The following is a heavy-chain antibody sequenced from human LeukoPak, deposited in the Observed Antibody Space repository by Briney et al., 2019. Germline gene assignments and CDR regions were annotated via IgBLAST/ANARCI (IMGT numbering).Heavy chain of an antibody. J-gene: IGHJ4*02. CDR2: IKQDGSEK. CDR1: GFTFSNYW. V-gene: IGHV3-7*01. CDR3: ARTAVTRQFFDY. D-gene: IGHD4-17*01. Sequence: GGSLRLSCAGSGFTFSNYWMTWVRQAPGKGLEWVANIKQDGSEKYYVDSVKGRFIISRDNAKNSLYLEMNSLRDEDTAVYYCARTAVTRQFFDYWGQGTLVTVSS.